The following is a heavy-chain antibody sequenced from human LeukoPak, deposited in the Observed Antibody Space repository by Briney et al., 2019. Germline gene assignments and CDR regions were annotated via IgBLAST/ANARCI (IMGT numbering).Heavy chain of an antibody. D-gene: IGHD3-22*01. CDR1: GFTFSSYG. J-gene: IGHJ3*02. V-gene: IGHV3-30*18. CDR2: ISYDGSNK. Sequence: PGGSLRLSCAASGFTFSSYGMHWVRQAPGKGLEWVAVISYDGSNKYYADSVKGRFTISRDNSKNTLNLQMNSLRAEDTAVYYCAKDITMISPGAFDIWGQGTMVTVSS. CDR3: AKDITMISPGAFDI.